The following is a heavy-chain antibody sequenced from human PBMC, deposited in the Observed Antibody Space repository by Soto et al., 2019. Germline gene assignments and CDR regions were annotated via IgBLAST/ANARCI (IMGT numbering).Heavy chain of an antibody. Sequence: QVQLVQSGAEVKKPGASVKVSCKASGYTFTSYGISWVRQAPGQGLEWMGWISAYNGNTNYAQKLQGRVTMTTDTSTSTAYMELRSLRSDDTAVYYCARGVDGTALVAGTTSRYNWFAPWGQGTLVTVSS. CDR3: ARGVDGTALVAGTTSRYNWFAP. D-gene: IGHD1-7*01. CDR1: GYTFTSYG. V-gene: IGHV1-18*01. J-gene: IGHJ5*02. CDR2: ISAYNGNT.